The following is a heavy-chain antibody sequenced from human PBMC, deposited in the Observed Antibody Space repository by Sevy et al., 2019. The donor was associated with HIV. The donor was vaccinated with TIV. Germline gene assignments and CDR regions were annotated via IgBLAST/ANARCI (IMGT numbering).Heavy chain of an antibody. CDR2: TYYKSKWYN. CDR1: GDSVSSNSAA. J-gene: IGHJ5*02. V-gene: IGHV6-1*01. D-gene: IGHD6-13*01. CDR3: ARVREGHRSAAAVNNWFDP. Sequence: SQTLSLTCAISGDSVSSNSAAWNWIRQSPSRGLEWLGRTYYKSKWYNDYAVSVKSRITINPDTSKSQFSLQLNSVTPEDTAVYYCARVREGHRSAAAVNNWFDPWGQGTLVTVSS.